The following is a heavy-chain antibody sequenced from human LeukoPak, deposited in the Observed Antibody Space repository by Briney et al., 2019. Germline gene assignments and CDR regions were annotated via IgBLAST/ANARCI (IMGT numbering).Heavy chain of an antibody. D-gene: IGHD3-10*01. V-gene: IGHV4-4*07. CDR3: ARRRGDGSGTYYITYYYDYCMDV. Sequence: PSETLSLTCTASGDSISNYYWSWIRQPAGKGLEWIGRIYTSGSTNYNPSLKSRVTMSVDTSKNQFSLKLSSVTAADTAVYYCARRRGDGSGTYYITYYYDYCMDVWGKGTTVTVSS. CDR1: GDSISNYY. CDR2: IYTSGST. J-gene: IGHJ6*03.